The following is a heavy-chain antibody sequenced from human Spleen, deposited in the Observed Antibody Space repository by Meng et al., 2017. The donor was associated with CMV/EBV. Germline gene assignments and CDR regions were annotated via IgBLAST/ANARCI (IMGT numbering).Heavy chain of an antibody. V-gene: IGHV3-30*02. CDR1: GFTFSSYG. J-gene: IGHJ5*02. CDR2: IRYDGSNK. CDR3: ASMQVVAATRGWFDP. D-gene: IGHD2-15*01. Sequence: GESLKISCAASGFTFSSYGMHWVRQAPGKGLEWVAFIRYDGSNKYYADSVKGRFTISRDNSKNTLYLQMNSLRAEDTAVYYCASMQVVAATRGWFDPWGQGTLVTVSS.